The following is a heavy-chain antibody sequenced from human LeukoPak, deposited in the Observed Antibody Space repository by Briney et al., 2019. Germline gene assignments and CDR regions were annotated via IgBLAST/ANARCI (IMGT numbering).Heavy chain of an antibody. D-gene: IGHD6-19*01. CDR2: ISAYNGNT. J-gene: IGHJ4*02. Sequence: ASVKVSCKASEYTFTNYDINWVRQAPGQGLEWMGWISAYNGNTNYAQKLQGRVTMTTDTSTGTAYMELRSLRSDDTAVYYCARQSRSSGLLIDYWGQGTLVTVSS. CDR3: ARQSRSSGLLIDY. CDR1: EYTFTNYD. V-gene: IGHV1-18*01.